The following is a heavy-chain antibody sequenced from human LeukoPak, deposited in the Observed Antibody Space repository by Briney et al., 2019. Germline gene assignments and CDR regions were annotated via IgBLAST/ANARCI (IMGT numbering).Heavy chain of an antibody. CDR3: AGDASYYGSGNYF. V-gene: IGHV1-18*01. CDR1: GYTFTTSG. J-gene: IGHJ4*02. Sequence: ASVKVSCKASGYTFTTSGITWVRQAPGQGLEWMGWISGYNGHTKYGQDFQGRVTMTTDTSTTTAYMELRSLRSADTAVYYCAGDASYYGSGNYFWGQGTLVTVSS. D-gene: IGHD3-10*01. CDR2: ISGYNGHT.